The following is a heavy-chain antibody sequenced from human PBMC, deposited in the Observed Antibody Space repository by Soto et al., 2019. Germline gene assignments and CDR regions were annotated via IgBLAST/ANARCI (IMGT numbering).Heavy chain of an antibody. CDR1: GGSISSSSYY. Sequence: QLQLQESGPGLVKPSETLSLTCTVSGGSISSSSYYWGWIRQPPGKGLEWIGSIYYSWSTYYNPSLKRRVTIAVDTSKNQFALKLSSVTAADTAVYYCAKGGSGSYSNAFDIWGQGTMVTVSS. CDR2: IYYSWST. D-gene: IGHD3-10*01. V-gene: IGHV4-39*01. CDR3: AKGGSGSYSNAFDI. J-gene: IGHJ3*02.